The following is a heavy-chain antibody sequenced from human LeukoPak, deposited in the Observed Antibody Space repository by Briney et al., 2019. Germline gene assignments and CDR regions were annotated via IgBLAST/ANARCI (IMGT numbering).Heavy chain of an antibody. CDR2: INPNSGGT. D-gene: IGHD2-15*01. Sequence: ASLKVSCKASGYTFTGYYMHWVRQAPGQGLEWVGWINPNSGGTNYAQKFQGRVTMTRDTSISTAYMELSRLRSDDTAVYYCAQLGYCSGGSCYSGPHFDYWGQGTLVTVSS. CDR1: GYTFTGYY. V-gene: IGHV1-2*02. CDR3: AQLGYCSGGSCYSGPHFDY. J-gene: IGHJ4*02.